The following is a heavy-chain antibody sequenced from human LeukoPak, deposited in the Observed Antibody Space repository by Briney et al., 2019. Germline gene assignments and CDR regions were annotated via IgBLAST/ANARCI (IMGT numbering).Heavy chain of an antibody. CDR3: ARDGRWFGESFFDY. CDR1: GFTFSSYA. D-gene: IGHD3-10*01. J-gene: IGHJ4*02. Sequence: PGGSLRLSCAASGFTFSSYAMHWVRQAPGKGLEWVAVISYDGSNKYYADSVKGRFTISRDNSKNTLYLQMNSLRAEDTAVYYCARDGRWFGESFFDYWGQGTLVTVSS. V-gene: IGHV3-30*04. CDR2: ISYDGSNK.